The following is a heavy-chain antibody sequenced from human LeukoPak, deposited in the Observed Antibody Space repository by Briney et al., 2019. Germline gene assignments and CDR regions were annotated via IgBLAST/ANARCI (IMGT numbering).Heavy chain of an antibody. CDR1: GGTFSNYA. CDR2: IIPIFGTA. CDR3: GACGGDCYHWDY. V-gene: IGHV1-69*05. J-gene: IGHJ4*02. D-gene: IGHD2-21*02. Sequence: RASVKVSCKASGGTFSNYAISWVRQAPGQGLEWMGGIIPIFGTANYAQKFQGRVTITTDESTSTAYMELSSLRSEDTAVYYCGACGGDCYHWDYWGQGTLVTVSS.